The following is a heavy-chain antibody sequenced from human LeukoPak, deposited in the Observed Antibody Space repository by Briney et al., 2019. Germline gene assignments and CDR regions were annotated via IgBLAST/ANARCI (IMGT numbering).Heavy chain of an antibody. J-gene: IGHJ3*02. V-gene: IGHV4-61*01. CDR2: INSSGDT. CDR3: ARGLGWQKVHFDI. CDR1: SGPVSSDSYY. D-gene: IGHD5-24*01. Sequence: PSETLSLTCAVSSGPVSSDSYYWTWIRRAPGKGLEWIGCINSSGDTIYSPSLKSRVTISIDTSKNQFSLKLSSVTAADTAVYYCARGLGWQKVHFDIWGQGTMVTVSS.